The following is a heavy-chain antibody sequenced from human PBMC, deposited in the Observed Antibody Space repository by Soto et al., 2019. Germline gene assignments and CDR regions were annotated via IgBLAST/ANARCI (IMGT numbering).Heavy chain of an antibody. CDR3: ARDGNTYDFWSGYSPGNWFDP. V-gene: IGHV1-69*08. D-gene: IGHD3-3*01. J-gene: IGHJ5*02. CDR1: GGTFSSYT. Sequence: QVQLVQSEAEVKKPGSSVKVSCKASGGTFSSYTISWVRQAPGQGLEWMGRIIPILGIANYAQKFQGRVTITAGKSTSTAYMELSSLRSEDTAVYYCARDGNTYDFWSGYSPGNWFDPWGQGTLVTVSS. CDR2: IIPILGIA.